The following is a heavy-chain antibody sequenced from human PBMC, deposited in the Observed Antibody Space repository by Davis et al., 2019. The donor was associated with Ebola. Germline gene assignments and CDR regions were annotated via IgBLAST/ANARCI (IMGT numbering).Heavy chain of an antibody. V-gene: IGHV3-7*03. CDR1: GFTFSTFW. D-gene: IGHD7-27*01. CDR2: IKEDGSDK. CDR3: TRLTGDLIWYFDL. Sequence: PGGSLRPSCAASGFTFSTFWMSWVRQAPGKGLEWVANIKEDGSDKYYVDSVKGRFTISRDNAKSSLYLQMNSLRAEDTAVYYCTRLTGDLIWYFDLWGRGSLVTVSS. J-gene: IGHJ2*01.